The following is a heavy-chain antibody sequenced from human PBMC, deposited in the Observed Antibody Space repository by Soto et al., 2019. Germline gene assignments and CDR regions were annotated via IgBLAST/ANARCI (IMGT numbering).Heavy chain of an antibody. D-gene: IGHD6-13*01. V-gene: IGHV4-34*01. CDR1: GGSFSGYY. J-gene: IGHJ5*02. CDR2: INHSGST. Sequence: SETLSLTCAVYGGSFSGYYWSWIRQPPGKGLEWIGEINHSGSTNYNPSFKSRVTISVDTSKNQLSLKLGFVTAAETAVYYCARGRRPGYNSSWPLHNWFDPWGQGTLVTVSS. CDR3: ARGRRPGYNSSWPLHNWFDP.